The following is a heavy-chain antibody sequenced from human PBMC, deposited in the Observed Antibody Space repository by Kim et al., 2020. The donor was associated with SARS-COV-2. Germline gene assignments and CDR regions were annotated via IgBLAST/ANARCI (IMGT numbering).Heavy chain of an antibody. CDR1: GFTFSDYA. J-gene: IGHJ6*02. CDR3: AKDGPGRKTVNRYYYYYAMDV. V-gene: IGHV3-23*01. CDR2: VSGSGGNT. Sequence: GGSLRLSCTASGFTFSDYAMSWVRQVPGKGLEWVSVVSGSGGNTYYADSVKVRFTVSRDNSKNTLFLQMSSLRPEDTAVYYCAKDGPGRKTVNRYYYYYAMDVWGQGTTVSVS. D-gene: IGHD3-10*01.